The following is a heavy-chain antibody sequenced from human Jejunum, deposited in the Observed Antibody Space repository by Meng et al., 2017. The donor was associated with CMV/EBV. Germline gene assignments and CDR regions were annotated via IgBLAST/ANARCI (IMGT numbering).Heavy chain of an antibody. J-gene: IGHJ3*01. CDR1: GFTFNSYE. CDR3: VRGSLFSA. D-gene: IGHD3-10*02. V-gene: IGHV3-13*01. CDR2: TGTDGET. Sequence: LRFSCAASGFTFNSYEMHWVRQPTGRGLEWVSGTGTDGETYYADSVKGRFTVSRENAKNSFYLQMNSLTAGDTALYFCVRGSLFSAWGQGTMVTVSS.